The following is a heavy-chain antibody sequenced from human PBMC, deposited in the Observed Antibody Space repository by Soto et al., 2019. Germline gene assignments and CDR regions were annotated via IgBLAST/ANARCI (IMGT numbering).Heavy chain of an antibody. CDR3: ARGVVLEVIDY. V-gene: IGHV4-59*01. CDR2: IYYSGST. J-gene: IGHJ4*02. D-gene: IGHD2-15*01. Sequence: QVQLQESGPGLVKPSETLSLTCTVSGGSISSYYWSWIRQPPGKGLEWIGYIYYSGSTNYNPSLKSRVTTSVDTSKNQFSLKLSSVTAADTAVYYCARGVVLEVIDYWGQGTLVTVSS. CDR1: GGSISSYY.